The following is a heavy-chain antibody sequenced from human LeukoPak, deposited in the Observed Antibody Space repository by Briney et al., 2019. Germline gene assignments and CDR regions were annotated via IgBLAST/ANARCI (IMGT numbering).Heavy chain of an antibody. Sequence: ASVKVSCKASGYTFTSYGISWVRQAPGQGLEWMGWISAYNGNTNYAQKLQGRATMTTDTSTSTAYMELRSLRSDDTAVYYCARDYTPLRDIVVVPAAFFDYWGQGTLVTVSS. J-gene: IGHJ4*02. CDR1: GYTFTSYG. CDR3: ARDYTPLRDIVVVPAAFFDY. V-gene: IGHV1-18*01. CDR2: ISAYNGNT. D-gene: IGHD2-2*01.